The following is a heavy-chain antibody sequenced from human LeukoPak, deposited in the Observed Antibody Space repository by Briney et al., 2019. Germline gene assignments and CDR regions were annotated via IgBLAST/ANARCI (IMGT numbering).Heavy chain of an antibody. CDR3: AKTRPMVVVPAATGGWFDP. Sequence: GGSLRLSCAASGFTFSSYAMSWVRQAPGKGLEWVSAISGSGGSTYYSDSVKGRFTISRDNSRNTLYLQMNSLRAEDTAVYYCAKTRPMVVVPAATGGWFDPWGQGTLVTVSS. V-gene: IGHV3-23*01. CDR1: GFTFSSYA. J-gene: IGHJ5*02. CDR2: ISGSGGST. D-gene: IGHD2-2*01.